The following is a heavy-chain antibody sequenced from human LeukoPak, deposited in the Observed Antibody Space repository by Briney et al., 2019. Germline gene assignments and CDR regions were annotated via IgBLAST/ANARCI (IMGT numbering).Heavy chain of an antibody. Sequence: ASVKVSCKVSVYTLTEISMHWVRQAPGQGLGWMGGFNPEDVETIYARSFQGRLTVTEDTSTDTAYMELSSLRAEDTAMYYCATEIVGYGDVHYFDSWGQGTLVTVSS. V-gene: IGHV1-24*01. J-gene: IGHJ4*02. CDR1: VYTLTEIS. CDR3: ATEIVGYGDVHYFDS. D-gene: IGHD4-17*01. CDR2: FNPEDVET.